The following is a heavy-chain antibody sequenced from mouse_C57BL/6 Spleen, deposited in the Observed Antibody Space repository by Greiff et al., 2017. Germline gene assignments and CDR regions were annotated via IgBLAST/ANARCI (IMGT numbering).Heavy chain of an antibody. Sequence: EVKLEESGGGLVQPGGSLKLSCAASGFTFSDYYMYWVRQTPEKRLEWVAYISNGGGSTYYPDTVKGRFTISRDNAKNTLYLQMSRLKSEDTAMYYCARRELPAWFAYWGQGTLVTVSA. CDR2: ISNGGGST. J-gene: IGHJ3*01. V-gene: IGHV5-12*01. CDR1: GFTFSDYY. CDR3: ARRELPAWFAY.